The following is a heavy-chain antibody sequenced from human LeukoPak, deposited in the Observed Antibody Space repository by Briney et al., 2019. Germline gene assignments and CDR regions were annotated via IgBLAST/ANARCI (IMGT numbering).Heavy chain of an antibody. Sequence: SETLSLTCTVSGGSISSSRYHWTWIRQSPGKGLEWIGEINDSGSPIYSPSLRSRLTISVDTSKNQFSVTLTSVTVADTAVYYCARGPHQHWPLGQFWGQGSLVTVSS. CDR3: ARGPHQHWPLGQF. CDR1: GGSISSSRYH. CDR2: INDSGSP. J-gene: IGHJ4*02. D-gene: IGHD2-2*01. V-gene: IGHV4-39*02.